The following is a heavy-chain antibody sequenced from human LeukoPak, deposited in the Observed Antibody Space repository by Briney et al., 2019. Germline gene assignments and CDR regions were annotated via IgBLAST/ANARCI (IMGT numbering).Heavy chain of an antibody. D-gene: IGHD3-22*01. J-gene: IGHJ6*02. Sequence: SETLSLTCTVSGGSISSYYWSWIRQPPGKGLEWIGYIYYSGSTNYNPSLKSRVTISVDTSKNQFSLKLSSVTAADTAVYYCARDSSGYDRDYYYGMDVWGQGTTVTVSS. V-gene: IGHV4-59*01. CDR3: ARDSSGYDRDYYYGMDV. CDR2: IYYSGST. CDR1: GGSISSYY.